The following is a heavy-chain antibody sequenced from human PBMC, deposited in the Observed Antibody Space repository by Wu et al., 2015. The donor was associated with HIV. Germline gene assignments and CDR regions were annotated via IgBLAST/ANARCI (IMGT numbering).Heavy chain of an antibody. V-gene: IGHV1-2*02. D-gene: IGHD3-10*01. J-gene: IGHJ3*02. CDR1: GDTFNKYA. CDR2: TNVNTGGT. CDR3: TRDELFRVDDAFDM. Sequence: QVQLVQSGAGVRKPGSSVMVSCKASGDTFNKYAINWVRQAPGQNFEWMGWTNVNTGGTKYAPKFQGRVTMTRDTSISTAYIELSGLTSDDTAVYYCTRDELFRVDDAFDMWGQGTLVTVSS.